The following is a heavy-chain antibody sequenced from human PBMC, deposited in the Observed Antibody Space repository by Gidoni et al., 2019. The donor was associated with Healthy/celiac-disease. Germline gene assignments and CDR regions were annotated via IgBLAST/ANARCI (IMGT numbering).Heavy chain of an antibody. V-gene: IGHV3-9*01. CDR3: AKDSHKGRPFTCSGGSCYPYYFDY. Sequence: EVQLVESGGGLVQPGRSLRLSCAASGFTFDDYAMHWVRQAPGKGLEWVSGISWNSGSIGYADSVKGRFTISRDNAKNSLYLQMNSLRAEDTALYYCAKDSHKGRPFTCSGGSCYPYYFDYWGQGTLVTVSS. CDR2: ISWNSGSI. CDR1: GFTFDDYA. D-gene: IGHD2-15*01. J-gene: IGHJ4*02.